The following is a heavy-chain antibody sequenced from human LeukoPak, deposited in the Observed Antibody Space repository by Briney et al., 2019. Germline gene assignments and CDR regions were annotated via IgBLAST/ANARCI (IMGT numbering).Heavy chain of an antibody. V-gene: IGHV3-23*01. CDR3: AKLGLADAFDI. D-gene: IGHD3/OR15-3a*01. J-gene: IGHJ3*02. Sequence: GGSLRLSCAASGFTFSTFAMIWVRQPPGKGLEWVSSIFPSGGEIHYADSVRGRFTISRDNSKSTLSLQMNSLRAEDTAVYYCAKLGLADAFDIWGQGTMVTVSS. CDR2: IFPSGGEI. CDR1: GFTFSTFA.